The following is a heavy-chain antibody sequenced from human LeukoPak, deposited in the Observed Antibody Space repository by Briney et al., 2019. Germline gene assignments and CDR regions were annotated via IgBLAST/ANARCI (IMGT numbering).Heavy chain of an antibody. V-gene: IGHV1-18*01. Sequence: ASVKVSCKASGYTFTSYGISWVRQAPGQGVEWMGWISAYNGNTNYAQKLQGRVTMTTDTSTSTAYMELRSLRSDDTAVYYCARHSSSITASWFDPWGQGTLVTVSS. D-gene: IGHD6-13*01. J-gene: IGHJ5*02. CDR3: ARHSSSITASWFDP. CDR1: GYTFTSYG. CDR2: ISAYNGNT.